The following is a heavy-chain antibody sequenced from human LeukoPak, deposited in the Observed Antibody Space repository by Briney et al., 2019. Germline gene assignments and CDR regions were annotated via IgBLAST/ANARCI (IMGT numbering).Heavy chain of an antibody. D-gene: IGHD4-17*01. Sequence: GGSLRLSCAASGFTFSSYAMIWVRQAPGKGLEWVSAIRGSGGSTYYADPVKDRFTISRDNSKNTLYLQMNSLRAEDTAVYYCGRDPNGDYIGAFDMWGQGTVVTVSS. J-gene: IGHJ3*02. CDR1: GFTFSSYA. CDR3: GRDPNGDYIGAFDM. V-gene: IGHV3-23*01. CDR2: IRGSGGST.